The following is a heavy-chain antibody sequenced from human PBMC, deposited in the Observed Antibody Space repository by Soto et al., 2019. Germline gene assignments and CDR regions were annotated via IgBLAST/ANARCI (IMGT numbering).Heavy chain of an antibody. J-gene: IGHJ4*02. V-gene: IGHV3-33*01. CDR2: IWYDGSNK. CDR1: GFTFSSYG. D-gene: IGHD6-6*01. CDR3: ARVSWTPSSSGPGYFDY. Sequence: GGSLRLSCAASGFTFSSYGMHWVRQAPGKGLEWVAVIWYDGSNKYYADSVKGRFTISRDNSKNTLYLQMNSLRAEDTAVYYCARVSWTPSSSGPGYFDYWGQGTLVTVSS.